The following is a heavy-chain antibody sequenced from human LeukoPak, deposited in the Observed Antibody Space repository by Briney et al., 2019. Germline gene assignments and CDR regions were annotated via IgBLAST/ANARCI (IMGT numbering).Heavy chain of an antibody. D-gene: IGHD3-10*01. Sequence: SVKVSCKASGGTFSRYSISWVRQAPGQGLGWMGGIIPIFGTANYAQKFQGRVTIITDESTSTAYMELSSLRSEDTAVYYCARGEGVISVLVFDYWGQGTLVTVSS. CDR3: ARGEGVISVLVFDY. CDR1: GGTFSRYS. V-gene: IGHV1-69*05. J-gene: IGHJ4*02. CDR2: IIPIFGTA.